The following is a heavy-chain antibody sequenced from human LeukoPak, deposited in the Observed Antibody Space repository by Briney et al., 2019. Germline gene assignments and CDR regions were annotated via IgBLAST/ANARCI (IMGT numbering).Heavy chain of an antibody. Sequence: ASVKVSCKASGYTFTSYDINWVRQATGQGLEWMGWMNPNSGNTGYAQKFQGRVTMTRNTSISTAYMELSSLRSEDTAVYYCAREGVSSGSYLSLWFDPWGQGTLVTVSS. D-gene: IGHD3-10*01. CDR3: AREGVSSGSYLSLWFDP. CDR1: GYTFTSYD. V-gene: IGHV1-8*01. CDR2: MNPNSGNT. J-gene: IGHJ5*02.